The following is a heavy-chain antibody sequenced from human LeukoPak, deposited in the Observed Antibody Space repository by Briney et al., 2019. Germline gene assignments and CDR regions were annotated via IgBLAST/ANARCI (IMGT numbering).Heavy chain of an antibody. Sequence: GGSLRLSCAASGFSLGTYTMNWVRQAPGKGLEWVSSISSWSDYIYYADSVKGRFTISRDNSKNTLYLQMNSLRDEDTALYYCAKAGIGVVGYFDYWGQGTLVTVSS. CDR1: GFSLGTYT. V-gene: IGHV3-21*04. D-gene: IGHD6-19*01. J-gene: IGHJ4*02. CDR3: AKAGIGVVGYFDY. CDR2: ISSWSDYI.